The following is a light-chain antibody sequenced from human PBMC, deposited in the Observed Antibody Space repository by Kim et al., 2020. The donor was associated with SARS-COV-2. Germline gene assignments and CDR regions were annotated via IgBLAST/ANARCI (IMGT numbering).Light chain of an antibody. Sequence: EIVLTQSPGTLSLSPGERATLSCRASQTVSSTYLAWYQQKPGQPPRLLIYETSSRPTGIPDRFSGGGSGSDFTLTITRLEPEDFAVYYCQEYGSSRTFGQGTKLEI. CDR2: ETS. V-gene: IGKV3-20*01. CDR1: QTVSSTY. J-gene: IGKJ2*01. CDR3: QEYGSSRT.